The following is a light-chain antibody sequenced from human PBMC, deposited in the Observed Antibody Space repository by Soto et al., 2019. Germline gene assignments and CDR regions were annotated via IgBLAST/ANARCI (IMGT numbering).Light chain of an antibody. J-gene: IGKJ1*01. CDR3: QKYNSAPKT. CDR1: QDISNY. CDR2: AAS. V-gene: IGKV1-27*01. Sequence: DIQMTQSPSSLSASVGDRVTITCRASQDISNYLAWYQQKPGKGPKLLIYAASTLQSGVPSRFSGSGSGTDFTLTISSLQPKDVASYYCQKYNSAPKTFGQGTKVEIK.